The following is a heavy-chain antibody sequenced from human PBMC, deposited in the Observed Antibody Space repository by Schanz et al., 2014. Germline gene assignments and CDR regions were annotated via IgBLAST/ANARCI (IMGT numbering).Heavy chain of an antibody. V-gene: IGHV3-23*01. Sequence: DVQLLESGGGLVQPGGSLRLSCAASGFTFNSYAMTWVRQAPGKGLEWVSSISHSGGSKYYADSVKGRFTISRDNSENTLYLQMNSLSADDTAVFYCAKGMGYCSGGTCYDYYYYGLDVWAKGPRSPSP. J-gene: IGHJ6*02. D-gene: IGHD2-15*01. CDR3: AKGMGYCSGGTCYDYYYYGLDV. CDR2: ISHSGGSK. CDR1: GFTFNSYA.